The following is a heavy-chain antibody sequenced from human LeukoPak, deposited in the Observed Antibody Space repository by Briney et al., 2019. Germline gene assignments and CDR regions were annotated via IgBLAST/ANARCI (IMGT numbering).Heavy chain of an antibody. CDR1: GGSISSGDYY. CDR3: AREADTIVRGVIIRGWFDP. D-gene: IGHD3-10*01. J-gene: IGHJ5*02. Sequence: PSETLSLTCTVSGGSISSGDYYWGWIRQPPGRGLEWIGYIYYSGSTYYNPSIKSRVTISVDTSKNQFSLKLSFVTAADTAVYYCAREADTIVRGVIIRGWFDPWGQGTLVTVSS. V-gene: IGHV4-30-4*01. CDR2: IYYSGST.